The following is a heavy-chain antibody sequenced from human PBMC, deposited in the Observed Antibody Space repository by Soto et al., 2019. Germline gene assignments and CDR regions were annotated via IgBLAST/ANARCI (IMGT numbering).Heavy chain of an antibody. CDR1: GYTYISYS. CDR2: INVGNGNT. CDR3: ARKKGGGGFGWPTP. Sequence: GASVKVSCKASGYTYISYSMHWVRQAPGQRLEWMGWINVGNGNTKYSQNFQGRVTINQDTSASTAYMELSSLTSEDTAVYYCARKKGGGGFGWPTPGGRETLV. D-gene: IGHD3-16*01. J-gene: IGHJ5*02. V-gene: IGHV1-3*01.